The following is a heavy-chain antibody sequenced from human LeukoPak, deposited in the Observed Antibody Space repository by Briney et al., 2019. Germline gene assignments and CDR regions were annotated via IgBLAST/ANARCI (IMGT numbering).Heavy chain of an antibody. CDR3: ARRKAATFGMDV. Sequence: SQTLSLTCAISGDGVSSNSATWNWIRQSPSRGLEWLGRTYYRSKWYNDYAVSMKSRITINPDTSKNQFSLQLNSVTPEDTAVYYCARRKAATFGMDVWGQGTMVTVSS. CDR2: TYYRSKWYN. J-gene: IGHJ6*02. D-gene: IGHD6-13*01. V-gene: IGHV6-1*01. CDR1: GDGVSSNSAT.